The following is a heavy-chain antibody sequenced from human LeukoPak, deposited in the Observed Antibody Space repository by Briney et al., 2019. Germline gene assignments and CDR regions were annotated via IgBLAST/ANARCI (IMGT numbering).Heavy chain of an antibody. J-gene: IGHJ5*02. CDR2: ISSSGSTI. Sequence: GGSLRLSCAASGFTFSDYYMSWIRQAPGKGLEWVSYISSSGSTIYYADSVKGRFTISRDNAKNSLYLQMNSLRAEDTAVYYCARDGDFWSGPPGGHHPRLYNWFDPWGQGTLVTVSS. CDR1: GFTFSDYY. D-gene: IGHD3-3*01. V-gene: IGHV3-11*01. CDR3: ARDGDFWSGPPGGHHPRLYNWFDP.